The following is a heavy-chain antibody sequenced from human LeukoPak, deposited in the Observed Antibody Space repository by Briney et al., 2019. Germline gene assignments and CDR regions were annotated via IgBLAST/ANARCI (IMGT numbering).Heavy chain of an antibody. J-gene: IGHJ3*02. CDR3: ARRFARAFDI. CDR1: GGSISSSSYY. CDR2: VYYSGST. Sequence: SETLSLTCTVSGGSISSSSYYWGWIRQPPGKGLEWIGSVYYSGSTYCNPSLKSRVTMSVDTSRNQFSLKLSSVTAADTAVYYCARRFARAFDIWGQGTMVTVSS. V-gene: IGHV4-39*01. D-gene: IGHD2-21*01.